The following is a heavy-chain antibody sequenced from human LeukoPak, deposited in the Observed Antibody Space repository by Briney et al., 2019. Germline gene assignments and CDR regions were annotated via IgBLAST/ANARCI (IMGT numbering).Heavy chain of an antibody. CDR2: FGLYGGTT. CDR3: VKDSSTTSWYFAFDV. J-gene: IGHJ3*01. CDR1: GFTFSSYW. D-gene: IGHD2-2*01. V-gene: IGHV3-23*01. Sequence: PGGSLRLSCAASGFTFSSYWMSWVRQAPGKGLEWVSSFGLYGGTTHYADSVKGRFTISRDNSKNTLYLQMTSLRADDTAVYYCVKDSSTTSWYFAFDVWGQGTMVAVSS.